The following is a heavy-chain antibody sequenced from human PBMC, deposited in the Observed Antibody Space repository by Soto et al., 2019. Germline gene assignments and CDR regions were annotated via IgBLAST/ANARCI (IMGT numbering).Heavy chain of an antibody. CDR3: ARESRDFWSGYIYYYYGMDV. CDR1: GFTFSSYD. D-gene: IGHD3-3*01. CDR2: IGTAGDT. Sequence: GGSLRLSCAASGFTFSSYDMHWVRQATGKGLEWVSAIGTAGDTYYPGSVKGRFTISRENAKNSLYLQMNSLRAEDTAVYYCARESRDFWSGYIYYYYGMDVWGQGTTVTVSS. J-gene: IGHJ6*02. V-gene: IGHV3-13*01.